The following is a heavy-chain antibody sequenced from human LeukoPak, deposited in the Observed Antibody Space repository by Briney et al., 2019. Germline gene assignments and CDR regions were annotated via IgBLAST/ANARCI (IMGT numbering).Heavy chain of an antibody. V-gene: IGHV4-30-4*08. CDR3: ARDSPYSDYHRGLDP. D-gene: IGHD5-12*01. J-gene: IGHJ5*02. Sequence: SETLSLTCTVSGGSLFRGGYYWSWIRQHPGKVLEWIGDFYYSGSTYYNPSLVSRTTLSADTSNNQSSLRLSSVTAAHTGVYYCARDSPYSDYHRGLDPSGQGALVT. CDR1: GGSLFRGGYY. CDR2: FYYSGST.